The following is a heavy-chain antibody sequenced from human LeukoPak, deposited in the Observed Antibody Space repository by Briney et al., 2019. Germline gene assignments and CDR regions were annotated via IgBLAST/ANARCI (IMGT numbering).Heavy chain of an antibody. CDR1: GFTFSSYA. J-gene: IGHJ4*02. V-gene: IGHV3-23*01. D-gene: IGHD6-19*01. CDR2: IRESGSST. CDR3: TKGRGTGWP. Sequence: GGSLRLSCAASGFTFSSYAMNWVRQAPGKGLEWVSSIRESGSSTYYADSVKGRFSISRDNSKNTLYLQMNSLRAEDTAIYYCTKGRGTGWPWGQGTLVAVSS.